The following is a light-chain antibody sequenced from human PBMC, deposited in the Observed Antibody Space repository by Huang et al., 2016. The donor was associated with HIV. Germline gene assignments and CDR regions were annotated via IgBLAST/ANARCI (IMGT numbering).Light chain of an antibody. J-gene: IGKJ5*01. V-gene: IGKV1-16*01. CDR3: QQYSTYPIT. CDR2: GAS. Sequence: DIQMTQSPSSLSASLGDTVTMTCRASQVISNYVAWFQQKPGKAPKSLIYGASSLQGGVPSRFSGSGSATHYTLTISTLQAEDLATYYCQQYSTYPITFGQGTRLEIK. CDR1: QVISNY.